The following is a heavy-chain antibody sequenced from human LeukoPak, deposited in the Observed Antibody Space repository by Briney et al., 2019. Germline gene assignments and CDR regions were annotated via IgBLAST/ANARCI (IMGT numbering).Heavy chain of an antibody. CDR3: ARDPDYYDSRGYYYDAFDI. J-gene: IGHJ3*02. CDR2: IKQDGSAK. Sequence: GGSLRLSCAASGFTFSNYWMIWIRQAPGKGLGWVANIKQDGSAKYYVDCVQGRFTISRDNAKNSLYLQMNSLRAEDTAVYYCARDPDYYDSRGYYYDAFDIWGQGTMVTVSS. V-gene: IGHV3-7*01. CDR1: GFTFSNYW. D-gene: IGHD3-22*01.